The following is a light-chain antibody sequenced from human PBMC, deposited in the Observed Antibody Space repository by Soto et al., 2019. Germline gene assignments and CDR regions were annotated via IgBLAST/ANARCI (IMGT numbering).Light chain of an antibody. CDR2: SAS. CDR3: QQYGSSPRT. J-gene: IGKJ3*01. Sequence: EIVLTQSPATLSLSPWGRATLSCRASQSVSSYLAWYQQKPGQAPRLLFYSASRRATGVPDRFSGSGSGTDFTLTISRLEPEDFAVYYCQQYGSSPRTFGPGTKVDIK. CDR1: QSVSSY. V-gene: IGKV3-20*01.